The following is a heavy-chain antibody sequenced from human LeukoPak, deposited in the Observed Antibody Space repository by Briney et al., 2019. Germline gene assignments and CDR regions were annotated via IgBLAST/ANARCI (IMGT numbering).Heavy chain of an antibody. V-gene: IGHV3-11*01. CDR1: GFDLSDYY. CDR2: ISSSGGNI. CDR3: ARRRDYFDY. J-gene: IGHJ4*01. Sequence: GGSLRLSCVVSGFDLSDYYMSWIRQAPGKGLEWISYISSSGGNIYFADSVKGRFTVSRDNDRGSLYLQMNSLTADDTAIYYCARRRDYFDYWGQGTQVTVSS.